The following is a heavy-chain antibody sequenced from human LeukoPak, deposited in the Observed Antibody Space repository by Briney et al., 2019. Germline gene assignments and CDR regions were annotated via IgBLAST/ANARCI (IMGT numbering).Heavy chain of an antibody. CDR3: ARRQGCSSTSCPPDY. CDR2: IYPGDSDS. V-gene: IGHV5-51*01. CDR1: GYSVTTYW. D-gene: IGHD2-2*01. J-gene: IGHJ4*02. Sequence: GESLKISCRGSGYSVTTYWIGWVRQMPGKGLEWMGIIYPGDSDSRYTPSFQGHVTMSADKSINTAYLQWSSLKASDNAMYYCARRQGCSSTSCPPDYWGQGTLFTVSP.